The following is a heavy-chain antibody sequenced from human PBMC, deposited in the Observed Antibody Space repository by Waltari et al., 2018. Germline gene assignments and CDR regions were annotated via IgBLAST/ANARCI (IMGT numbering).Heavy chain of an antibody. D-gene: IGHD3-22*01. V-gene: IGHV3-23*01. CDR1: GFPFHIYA. J-gene: IGHJ4*02. Sequence: EVQLLESGGGLVQPGVSLKLSCAASGFPFHIYAMIWVRQAPGRGPEWVSGISGSGTYKYYADSVLGRFTISRDNSKNTLYLQMNSLRAEDTAVYYCARGSIELRQDRSGYYYYFDYWGQGTLVIVSS. CDR2: ISGSGTYK. CDR3: ARGSIELRQDRSGYYYYFDY.